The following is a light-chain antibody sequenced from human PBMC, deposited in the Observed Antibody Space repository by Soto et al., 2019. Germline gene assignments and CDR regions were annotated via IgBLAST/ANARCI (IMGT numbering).Light chain of an antibody. CDR2: QGY. Sequence: QSDRPQPASVSGSPGQSITISLTGTSSDVWKYNLVSWYQQHPGKAPKVMILQGYKRPSGVSNRSSGSKFGNTASLTISGLQAEDEAEYYCCAYAANYTYVFGTGTKVTVL. V-gene: IGLV2-23*01. CDR1: SSDVWKYNL. J-gene: IGLJ1*01. CDR3: CAYAANYTYV.